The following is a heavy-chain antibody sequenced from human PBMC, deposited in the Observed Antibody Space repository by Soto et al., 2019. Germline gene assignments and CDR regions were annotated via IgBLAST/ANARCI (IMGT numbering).Heavy chain of an antibody. Sequence: EVQLLESGGGLVQPGGSLRLSCAASEFTFSHYAMTWVRQAPGKGLEWVSTISASGDSTHYADSVKGRFIISRDNSENALFLQMTTLRAEDTAVYFCAKDRAVERHCDSTSSYFVTTDFDYWRQGTLVTVSS. CDR2: ISASGDST. V-gene: IGHV3-23*01. J-gene: IGHJ4*02. CDR1: EFTFSHYA. CDR3: AKDRAVERHCDSTSSYFVTTDFDY. D-gene: IGHD2-2*01.